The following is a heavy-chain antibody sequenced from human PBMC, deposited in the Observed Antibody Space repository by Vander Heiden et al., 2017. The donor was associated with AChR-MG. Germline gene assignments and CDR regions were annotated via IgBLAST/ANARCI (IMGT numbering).Heavy chain of an antibody. V-gene: IGHV3-23*01. CDR3: AKSLSRAATGWRGWFDP. Sequence: EVQLLESGGGLVQPGGSLRLSCAAPGFTFSSYVMGWVRQAPEKGLEWVSVISDSGVNTFYADSVKGRFTISRDNTKNTLYLQMSSLRAEDTALYYCAKSLSRAATGWRGWFDPWGQGTLVTVSS. D-gene: IGHD6-13*01. CDR1: GFTFSSYV. CDR2: ISDSGVNT. J-gene: IGHJ5*02.